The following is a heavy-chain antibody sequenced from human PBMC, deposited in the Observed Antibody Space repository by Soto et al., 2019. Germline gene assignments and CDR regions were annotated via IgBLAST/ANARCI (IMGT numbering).Heavy chain of an antibody. Sequence: QLQLQESGPGLGKPSETLSLTCTVSGGSISSSSSSWGWIRQPPGKGLEWLGIISYSGSTYYSPSLKSRVPRSVDASKNLCSLRLSSVTAADTAVYYCARTYVTDVVVVPASKDYMDDWGKGTTVTVSS. J-gene: IGHJ6*03. V-gene: IGHV4-39*01. CDR3: ARTYVTDVVVVPASKDYMDD. CDR2: ISYSGST. D-gene: IGHD2-2*01. CDR1: GGSISSSSSS.